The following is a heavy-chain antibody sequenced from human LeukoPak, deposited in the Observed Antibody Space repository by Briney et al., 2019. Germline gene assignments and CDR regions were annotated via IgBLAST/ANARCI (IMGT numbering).Heavy chain of an antibody. J-gene: IGHJ4*02. D-gene: IGHD1-1*01. CDR3: ARDFNVGYDFDY. Sequence: GGSLRLSCAASGFTFSGFSMNWVRQAPGKGLEWISYISTTSSATYYAASVKGRFTISRDNAKNSLYLQMNSLRAEDTAVYYCARDFNVGYDFDYWGQGTLVTVSS. CDR1: GFTFSGFS. CDR2: ISTTSSAT. V-gene: IGHV3-48*01.